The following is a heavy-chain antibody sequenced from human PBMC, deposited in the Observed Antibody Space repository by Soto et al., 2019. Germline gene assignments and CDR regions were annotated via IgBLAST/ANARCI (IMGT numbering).Heavy chain of an antibody. CDR2: VIPIFGTA. D-gene: IGHD2-15*01. CDR3: ARVGGVVAATPGDDTNYYGGMDL. Sequence: QVQLVQSGAEVKKPGSSVKVSCKASGGTFSSYAISWVRQAPGQGLEWMGGVIPIFGTANYAQKFQGRVTITADDSRRTAYNELSSLRSEDTGVYYCARVGGVVAATPGDDTNYYGGMDLWGQGTTVTVS. CDR1: GGTFSSYA. V-gene: IGHV1-69*01. J-gene: IGHJ6*02.